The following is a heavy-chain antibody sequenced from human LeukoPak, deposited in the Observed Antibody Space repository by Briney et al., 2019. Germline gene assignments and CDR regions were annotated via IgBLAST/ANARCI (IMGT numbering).Heavy chain of an antibody. J-gene: IGHJ6*03. CDR1: GFNFGSYS. D-gene: IGHD5-24*01. Sequence: GGSLRLSCAASGFNFGSYSMNWVRQAPGTGLEWVSYISLNSGTIHYADSVKGRFTISRDNAKNSLFLQMNSLRAEDTAVYHCARVDREGFNSPFYYYMDVWGKGTTVTVSS. CDR2: ISLNSGTI. V-gene: IGHV3-48*04. CDR3: ARVDREGFNSPFYYYMDV.